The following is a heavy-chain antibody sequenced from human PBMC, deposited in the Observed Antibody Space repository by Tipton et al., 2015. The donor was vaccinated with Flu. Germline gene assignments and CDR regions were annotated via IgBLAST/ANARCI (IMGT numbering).Heavy chain of an antibody. J-gene: IGHJ4*02. V-gene: IGHV4-34*01. CDR2: INHSGST. D-gene: IGHD6-13*01. Sequence: TLSLTCAVYGGSFSGYYWSWIRQPPGKGLEWIGEINHSGSTNYNPSLKSRVTISVDMSKNQFSLKLSSVTAAATAVYYCARVGSAAAGTNWGQGTLVTVSS. CDR3: ARVGSAAAGTN. CDR1: GGSFSGYY.